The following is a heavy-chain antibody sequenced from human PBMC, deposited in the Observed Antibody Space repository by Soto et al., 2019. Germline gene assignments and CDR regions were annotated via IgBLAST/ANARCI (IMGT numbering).Heavy chain of an antibody. CDR1: GYTFTSYA. D-gene: IGHD4-17*01. Sequence: GASVKVSCKASGYTFTSYAMYWVRQAPGQRLEWMGWINAGNGNTKYSQKFQGRVTITRDTSASTAYMELSSLRSEDTAVYYCARDRTTVTLIDYWGQGTLVTVSS. CDR3: ARDRTTVTLIDY. CDR2: INAGNGNT. V-gene: IGHV1-3*01. J-gene: IGHJ4*02.